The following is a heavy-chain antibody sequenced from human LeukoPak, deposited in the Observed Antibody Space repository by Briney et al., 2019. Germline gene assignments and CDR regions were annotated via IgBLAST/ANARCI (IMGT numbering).Heavy chain of an antibody. Sequence: GRSLRLSYASSGFTFSSYAMNWIRQAPGKGLELVSSNRSSGAYIYYAASVKGRFTISRDNAKNSLSLQMNSLRAEDTAVYYCARDPYNGYYGDDYYYYMDVWGKGTTVTISS. CDR3: ARDPYNGYYGDDYYYYMDV. CDR2: NRSSGAYI. CDR1: GFTFSSYA. J-gene: IGHJ6*03. V-gene: IGHV3-21*01. D-gene: IGHD4-17*01.